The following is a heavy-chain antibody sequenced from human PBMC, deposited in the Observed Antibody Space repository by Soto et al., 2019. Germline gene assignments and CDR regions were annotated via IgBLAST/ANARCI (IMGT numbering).Heavy chain of an antibody. CDR1: GYSFTSCW. CDR3: ARQTHYGSSAKRGFDV. V-gene: IGHV5-51*01. CDR2: IYPDDSDS. D-gene: IGHD3-22*01. Sequence: GESLKISCKGSGYSFTSCWIGWVRQMPGKGLEWMGIIYPDDSDSRYSPSFQGQVTISADKSISTAYLQWSSLKASDTAMYYCARQTHYGSSAKRGFDVRGQGTMVTVSS. J-gene: IGHJ3*01.